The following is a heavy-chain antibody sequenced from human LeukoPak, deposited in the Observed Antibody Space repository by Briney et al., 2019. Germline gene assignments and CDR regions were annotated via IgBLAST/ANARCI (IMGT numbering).Heavy chain of an antibody. CDR3: ARSGDSSTSGGGLDI. V-gene: IGHV3-74*03. Sequence: GGSLRLSCAASGFDFRNYYMHWVRQAPGKGLVWVSRLSNDGDSATYADPVKGRFTISRDNAKSTMHLQLSSLRVEDTALYYCARSGDSSTSGGGLDIWGQGTLVTVSS. J-gene: IGHJ3*02. CDR1: GFDFRNYY. D-gene: IGHD6-19*01. CDR2: LSNDGDSA.